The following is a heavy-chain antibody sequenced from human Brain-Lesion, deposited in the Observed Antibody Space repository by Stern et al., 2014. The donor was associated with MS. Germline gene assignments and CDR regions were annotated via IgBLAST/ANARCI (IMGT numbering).Heavy chain of an antibody. V-gene: IGHV3-30*18. Sequence: VQLVESGGGVVQPGRPLRLSCAASGFTFSSFGMHWVRQAPGKGLEWVAVISYDGSNKYYAESVKGRFTISRDNSKNTLYMQMNSLRAEDTAVYYCAKDRQWLTYFFDYWGQGSLVTVSS. CDR3: AKDRQWLTYFFDY. D-gene: IGHD3-22*01. CDR1: GFTFSSFG. J-gene: IGHJ4*02. CDR2: ISYDGSNK.